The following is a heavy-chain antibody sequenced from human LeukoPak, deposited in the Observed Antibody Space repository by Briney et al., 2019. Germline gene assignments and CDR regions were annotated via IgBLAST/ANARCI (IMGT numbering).Heavy chain of an antibody. Sequence: SETLSLTCAVYGGSFSGYYWSWIRQPPGKGLEWIGEINHSGSTNYNPSLKSRVTISVDASKNQFSLKLSSVTAADTAVYYCARFCSGGSCYRRYFDYWGQGTLVTVSS. CDR3: ARFCSGGSCYRRYFDY. V-gene: IGHV4-34*01. D-gene: IGHD2-15*01. CDR1: GGSFSGYY. CDR2: INHSGST. J-gene: IGHJ4*02.